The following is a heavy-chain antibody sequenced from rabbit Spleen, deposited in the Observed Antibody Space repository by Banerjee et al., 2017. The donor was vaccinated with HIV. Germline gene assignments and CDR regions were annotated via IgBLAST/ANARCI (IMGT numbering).Heavy chain of an antibody. V-gene: IGHV1S45*01. J-gene: IGHJ6*01. CDR2: IFGGSSGST. CDR1: GFTISSSYY. D-gene: IGHD1-1*01. CDR3: ARDTSTSFSSYGMDL. Sequence: QEQLVESGGGLVKPEGSLTLTCTASGFTISSSYYMCWVRQAPGKGLEWIACIFGGSSGSTHYASWAKGRFTCSKTSSTTVTLQMTRLTAADTATYFCARDTSTSFSSYGMDLWGPGTLVTVS.